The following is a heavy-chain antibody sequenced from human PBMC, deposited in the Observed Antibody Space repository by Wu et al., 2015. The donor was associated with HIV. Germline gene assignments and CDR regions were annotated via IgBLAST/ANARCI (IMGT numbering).Heavy chain of an antibody. CDR2: IHPSVGSP. CDR1: GYTFTSFY. V-gene: IGHV1-46*01. J-gene: IGHJ4*02. CDR3: ARDEGYSYGPYYFDY. D-gene: IGHD5-18*01. Sequence: QIQLVQSGAEVKKPGASVKVSCKASGYTFTSFYMHWVRQAPGQGLEWMGIIHPSVGSPMYAQKFQGRVTMTRDTSTGTVYLELSTLRSEDSALYYCARDEGYSYGPYYFDYWGQGTLVTVSS.